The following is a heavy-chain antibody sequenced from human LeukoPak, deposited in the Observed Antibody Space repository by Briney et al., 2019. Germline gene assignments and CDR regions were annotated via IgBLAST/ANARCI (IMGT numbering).Heavy chain of an antibody. V-gene: IGHV4-59*08. CDR2: IYYSGST. CDR3: ARRGGSYYFDY. Sequence: PSEALSLTCTVSGGSISSYYWSWIRQPPGKGLEWIGYIYYSGSTNYNPSLKSRVTISVDTSKNQFSLKLSSVTAADTAVYYCARRGGSYYFDYWGQGTLVTVSS. J-gene: IGHJ4*02. CDR1: GGSISSYY. D-gene: IGHD1-26*01.